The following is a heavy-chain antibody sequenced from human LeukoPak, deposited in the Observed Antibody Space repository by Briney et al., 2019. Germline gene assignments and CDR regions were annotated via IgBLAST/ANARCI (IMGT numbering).Heavy chain of an antibody. V-gene: IGHV1-69*04. CDR2: IIPILGIA. D-gene: IGHD3-10*01. J-gene: IGHJ4*02. CDR3: ASSLQTMVRGVIIKDFDY. CDR1: GYTFTSYD. Sequence: GASVKVSCKASGYTFTSYDINWVRQAPGQGLEWMGRIIPILGIANYAQKFQGRVTITADKSTSTAYMELSSLRSEDTAVYYCASSLQTMVRGVIIKDFDYWGQGTLVTVSS.